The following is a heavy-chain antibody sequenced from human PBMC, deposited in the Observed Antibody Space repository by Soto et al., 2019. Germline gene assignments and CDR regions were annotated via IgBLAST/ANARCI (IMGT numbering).Heavy chain of an antibody. CDR2: VSRSGDNT. D-gene: IGHD3-9*01. Sequence: GGSLRLSCAASGFTFSSYAMSWVRQAPGEGLEWVSAVSRSGDNTYHADSVKGRFTISRDNSKNTLYLQMNSLRVEDTAVYYCAKDFGHYDILIGYRTFGSWGQGTSVTVSS. J-gene: IGHJ4*02. V-gene: IGHV3-23*01. CDR3: AKDFGHYDILIGYRTFGS. CDR1: GFTFSSYA.